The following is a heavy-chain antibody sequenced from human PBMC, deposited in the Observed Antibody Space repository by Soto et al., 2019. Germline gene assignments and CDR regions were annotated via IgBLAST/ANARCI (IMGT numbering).Heavy chain of an antibody. D-gene: IGHD6-19*01. CDR2: ISSDGTYT. J-gene: IGHJ2*01. Sequence: GGSLILSCAASGFTFSTYWMHWVRQAPGKGLVWVSRISSDGTYTVYADSVNGRFTISRDNAKSTLYLQMNSLRAEDTALYYCATDKLLNRQGMAVPGTQFFDLWGRGTLVTVS. CDR1: GFTFSTYW. CDR3: ATDKLLNRQGMAVPGTQFFDL. V-gene: IGHV3-74*01.